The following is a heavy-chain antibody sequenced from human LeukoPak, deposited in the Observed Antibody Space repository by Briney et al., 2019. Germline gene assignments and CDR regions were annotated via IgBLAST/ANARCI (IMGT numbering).Heavy chain of an antibody. D-gene: IGHD3-10*01. CDR2: TNPNSGNT. Sequence: GASVEVSCKASGYTFTSYDINWVRQATGQGLEWMGWTNPNSGNTGYAQKFQGRVTMTRNTSISTAYMELSSLRSEDTAVYYCARVDYYGSGSYLREYYYYGMDVWGQGTTVTVSS. CDR3: ARVDYYGSGSYLREYYYYGMDV. V-gene: IGHV1-8*01. CDR1: GYTFTSYD. J-gene: IGHJ6*02.